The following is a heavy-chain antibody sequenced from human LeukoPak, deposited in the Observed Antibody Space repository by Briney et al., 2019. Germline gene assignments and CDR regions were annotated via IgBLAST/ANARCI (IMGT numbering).Heavy chain of an antibody. CDR3: ARGMYDILTGECYMDV. V-gene: IGHV1-2*02. CDR1: GYTFTSYY. CDR2: INPNSGGT. J-gene: IGHJ6*03. Sequence: ASVKVSCKASGYTFTSYYMHWVRQAPGQGLEWMGWINPNSGGTNYAQKFQGRVTMTRDTSISTAYMELSRLRPDDTAVYYRARGMYDILTGECYMDVWGKGTTVTISS. D-gene: IGHD3-9*01.